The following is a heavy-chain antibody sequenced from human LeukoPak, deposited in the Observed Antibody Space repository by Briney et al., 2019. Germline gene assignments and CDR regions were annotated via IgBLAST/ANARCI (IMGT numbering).Heavy chain of an antibody. CDR3: ARDGTAAGTSYWYFDL. CDR1: GGSISSYY. J-gene: IGHJ2*01. V-gene: IGHV4-59*01. Sequence: SETLSLTCTVSGGSISSYYWSWIRQPPGKGLEWIGYIYYSGSTNYNPSLKSRVTISVDTSKNQFSLKLSSVTAADTAVYYCARDGTAAGTSYWYFDLWGRGTLVTVSS. D-gene: IGHD6-13*01. CDR2: IYYSGST.